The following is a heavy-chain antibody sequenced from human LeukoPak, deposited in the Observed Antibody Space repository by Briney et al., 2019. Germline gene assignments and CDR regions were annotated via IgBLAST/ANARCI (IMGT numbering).Heavy chain of an antibody. CDR3: ARDPRITIRGVDAFDI. V-gene: IGHV3-11*06. D-gene: IGHD3-10*01. Sequence: GGSLRLSCAASGFTFSDYYMSWIRQAPGKGLEWVSYISSSSSYTNYADSVKGRFTISRDNAKNSLNLQMNSLRAEDTAVYYCARDPRITIRGVDAFDIWGQGTMVTVSS. J-gene: IGHJ3*02. CDR2: ISSSSSYT. CDR1: GFTFSDYY.